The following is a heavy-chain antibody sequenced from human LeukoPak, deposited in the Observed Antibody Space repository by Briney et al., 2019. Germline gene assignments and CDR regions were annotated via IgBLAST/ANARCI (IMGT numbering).Heavy chain of an antibody. J-gene: IGHJ3*01. Sequence: GASVKVSCKASGYTFTNSYIHWVRQAPGQVLEWMGLINPDGGNTNYAQNFQGRVTLTRDTSTSTVYMELSSLRSEDTAIYYCARIRDGYNDAYDLWDQGTVVTVPS. V-gene: IGHV1-46*01. CDR1: GYTFTNSY. CDR3: ARIRDGYNDAYDL. CDR2: INPDGGNT. D-gene: IGHD5-24*01.